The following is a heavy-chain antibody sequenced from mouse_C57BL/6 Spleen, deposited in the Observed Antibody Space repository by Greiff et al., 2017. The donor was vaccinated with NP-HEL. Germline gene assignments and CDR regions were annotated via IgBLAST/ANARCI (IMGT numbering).Heavy chain of an antibody. D-gene: IGHD1-1*01. CDR3: TRVVTKVGGMDY. Sequence: QVQLQQSGAELVRPGASVTLSCKASGYTFTDYELHWVKQTPVHGLEWIGAIDPESGGTAYNQKFKGKAILTADKSSSTAYMELRSLTSEDSAVYYCTRVVTKVGGMDYWGQGTSVTVSS. J-gene: IGHJ4*01. CDR1: GYTFTDYE. V-gene: IGHV1-15*01. CDR2: IDPESGGT.